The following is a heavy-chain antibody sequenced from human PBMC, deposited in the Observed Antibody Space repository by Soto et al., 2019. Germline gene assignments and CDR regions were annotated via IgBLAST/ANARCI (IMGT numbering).Heavy chain of an antibody. D-gene: IGHD3-3*01. V-gene: IGHV3-23*01. Sequence: LRLSCAASGFTFSSYAMSWVRQAPGKGLEWVSAISGSGGSTYYADSVEGRFTISRDNSKNTLYLQMNSLRAEDTAVYYCAKDDDFWSGYYAAPPDYWGQGTLVTVSS. CDR1: GFTFSSYA. CDR2: ISGSGGST. J-gene: IGHJ4*02. CDR3: AKDDDFWSGYYAAPPDY.